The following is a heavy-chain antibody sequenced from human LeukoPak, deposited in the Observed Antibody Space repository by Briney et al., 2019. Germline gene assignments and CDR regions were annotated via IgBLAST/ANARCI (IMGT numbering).Heavy chain of an antibody. CDR2: IPNVVTNK. CDR1: GFTFSTYT. D-gene: IGHD4-17*01. CDR3: ANSLTSVTH. J-gene: IGHJ4*02. Sequence: TGGSLRLSCAASGFTFSTYTMHWVRQAPGKGLEWVAFIPNVVTNKYYADSVKGRFTISRDNSKNTLYLQMNSLRAEDTAVYYCANSLTSVTHWGQGTLVTVSS. V-gene: IGHV3-30*04.